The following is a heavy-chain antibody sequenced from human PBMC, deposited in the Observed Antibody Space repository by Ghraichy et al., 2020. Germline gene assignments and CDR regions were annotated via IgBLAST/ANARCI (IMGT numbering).Heavy chain of an antibody. Sequence: SETLSLTCTVSGGSIRSYYWSWIRQPPGKGLEWIGHIYYSGGPNYNPSLKSRVSISVDRSENQFSLTLTSVTAADTATYYCARGPIGNQGVFDVWGQGTRVTASS. V-gene: IGHV4-59*01. D-gene: IGHD1-14*01. CDR2: IYYSGGP. J-gene: IGHJ3*01. CDR3: ARGPIGNQGVFDV. CDR1: GGSIRSYY.